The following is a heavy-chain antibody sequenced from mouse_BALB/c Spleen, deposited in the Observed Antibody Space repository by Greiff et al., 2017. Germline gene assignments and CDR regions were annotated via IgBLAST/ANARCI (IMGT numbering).Heavy chain of an antibody. D-gene: IGHD2-1*01. Sequence: LQQPGSELVRPGASVKLSCKASGYTFTSYWMHWVKQRHGQGLEWIGNIYPGSGSTNYDEKFKSKGTLTVDTSSSTAYMHLSSLTSEDSAVYYCNAFYYIATGGDYWGQGTTLTVSS. CDR1: GYTFTSYW. V-gene: IGHV1S22*01. CDR3: NAFYYIATGGDY. CDR2: IYPGSGST. J-gene: IGHJ2*01.